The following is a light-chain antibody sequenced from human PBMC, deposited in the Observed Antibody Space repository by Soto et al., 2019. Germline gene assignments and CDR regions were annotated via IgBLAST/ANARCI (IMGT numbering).Light chain of an antibody. V-gene: IGKV4-1*01. J-gene: IGKJ1*01. CDR2: LAS. CDR3: HQYLHTPRT. Sequence: DCVMTQSPDSLAVSLGERATINCKASQTLLYRSDGKSYFAWYQQKPGQPPKLLIYLASTRESGVPDRFSGSGSGTDFTLTISSLQAEDVALYYCHQYLHTPRTFGQGTKVEIK. CDR1: QTLLYRSDGKSY.